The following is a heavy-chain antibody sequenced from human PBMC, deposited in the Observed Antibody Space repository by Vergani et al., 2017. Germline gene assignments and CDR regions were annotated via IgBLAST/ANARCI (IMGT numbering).Heavy chain of an antibody. CDR3: TSEFPGSSWSTY. D-gene: IGHD6-13*01. CDR1: GFTFSSYG. CDR2: IWYDGSNK. Sequence: QVQLVESGGGVVQPGRSLRLSCAASGFTFSSYGMHWVRQAPGKGLEWVAVIWYDGSNKYYADSVKGRFTNSRDKYKNTLYLQMDSLSAEDRDVYYCTSEFPGSSWSTYWGQGTLVTVSS. V-gene: IGHV3-33*01. J-gene: IGHJ4*03.